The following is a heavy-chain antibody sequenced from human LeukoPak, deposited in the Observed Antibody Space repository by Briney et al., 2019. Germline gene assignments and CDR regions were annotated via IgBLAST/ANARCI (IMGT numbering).Heavy chain of an antibody. Sequence: PSQTLSLTCTVSGGSISSSSYYWGWIRQPPGKGLEWIGSIYYSRSTYYNPSLKSRVTISVDTSKNQFSLKLSSVTAADTAVYYCARLVSGRRYYDSSGYGFSPYWGQGTLVTVSS. CDR2: IYYSRST. V-gene: IGHV4-39*01. J-gene: IGHJ4*02. CDR1: GGSISSSSYY. D-gene: IGHD3-22*01. CDR3: ARLVSGRRYYDSSGYGFSPY.